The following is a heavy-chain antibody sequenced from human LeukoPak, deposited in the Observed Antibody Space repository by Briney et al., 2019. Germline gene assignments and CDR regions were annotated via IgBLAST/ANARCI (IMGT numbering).Heavy chain of an antibody. CDR2: ISGSGGST. D-gene: IGHD6-19*01. CDR3: AKGLAVAGHFDY. CDR1: GFTVTTNY. J-gene: IGHJ4*02. Sequence: PGGSLSLSCAASGFTVTTNYMSWVRQAPGKGLEWVSAISGSGGSTYYADSVKGRFTISRDKSKNTLYLQMNSLRAEDTAVYYCAKGLAVAGHFDYWGQGTLVTVSS. V-gene: IGHV3-23*01.